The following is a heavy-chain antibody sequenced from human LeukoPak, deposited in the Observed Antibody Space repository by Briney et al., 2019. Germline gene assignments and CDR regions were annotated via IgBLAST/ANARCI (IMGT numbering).Heavy chain of an antibody. Sequence: SETLSLTCTVSGGSISSSSYYWGWIRQPPGKGLEWIGSIYYSGSTYYNPSLKSRVTISVDTSKNQFSLKLSSVTAADTAVYYCAGRLRVIVVVPAAPKSRRFDPWGQGTLVTVSS. CDR1: GGSISSSSYY. D-gene: IGHD2-2*01. CDR3: AGRLRVIVVVPAAPKSRRFDP. J-gene: IGHJ5*02. CDR2: IYYSGST. V-gene: IGHV4-39*07.